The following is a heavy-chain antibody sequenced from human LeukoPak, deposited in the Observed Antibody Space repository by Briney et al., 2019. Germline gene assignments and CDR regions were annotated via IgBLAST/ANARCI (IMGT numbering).Heavy chain of an antibody. Sequence: SQTLSLTCTVSGASVSSGNYYWTWIRQPAGKGLEWIGRIYTSGSTNYNPSLKSRVTISIDASKNQFSLRLSSVTAADTAVYYCTRGGELMNYWGQGTLVTVSS. J-gene: IGHJ4*02. CDR1: GASVSSGNYY. CDR2: IYTSGST. CDR3: TRGGELMNY. D-gene: IGHD1-26*01. V-gene: IGHV4-61*02.